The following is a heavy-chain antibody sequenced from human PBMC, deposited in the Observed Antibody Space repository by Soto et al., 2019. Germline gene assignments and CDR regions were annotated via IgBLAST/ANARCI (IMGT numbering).Heavy chain of an antibody. D-gene: IGHD4-4*01. CDR3: AVSGLWDYSGRYYFDY. CDR1: GGSFNSYA. V-gene: IGHV1-69*06. CDR2: IIAISGTA. J-gene: IGHJ4*02. Sequence: QVQLVQSGTEVKKPGSSVKVSCKPFGGSFNSYAVSWVRQAPGQGLEWMGGIIAISGTATYAQKFQGRVTITADKSPSTVYMELSSLTSDATAVYYCAVSGLWDYSGRYYFDYWGQGTQVTVSS.